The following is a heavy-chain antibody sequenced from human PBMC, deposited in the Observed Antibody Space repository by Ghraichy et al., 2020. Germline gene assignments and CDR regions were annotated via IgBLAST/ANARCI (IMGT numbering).Heavy chain of an antibody. CDR2: ISGSGGST. V-gene: IGHV3-23*01. Sequence: GESLNISCAASGFTFSSYAMSWVRQAPGKGLEWVSAISGSGGSTYYADSVKGRFTISRDNSKNTLYLQMNSLRAEDTAVYYCAKGIAVAGTGAGYWGQGTLVTVSS. J-gene: IGHJ4*02. D-gene: IGHD6-19*01. CDR3: AKGIAVAGTGAGY. CDR1: GFTFSSYA.